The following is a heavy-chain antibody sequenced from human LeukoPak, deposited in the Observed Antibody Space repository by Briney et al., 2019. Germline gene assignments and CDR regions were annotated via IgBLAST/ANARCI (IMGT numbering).Heavy chain of an antibody. CDR3: ARLRGITMIVVRDWYFDL. CDR1: GGSISSGGYS. V-gene: IGHV4-30-2*01. D-gene: IGHD3-22*01. J-gene: IGHJ2*01. CDR2: IYHSGST. Sequence: SETLSLTCTVSGGSISSGGYSWSWIRQPPGKGLEWIGYIYHSGSTYYNPSLKSRVTISVDRSKNQFSLKLSSVTAADTAVYYCARLRGITMIVVRDWYFDLWGRGTLVTVSS.